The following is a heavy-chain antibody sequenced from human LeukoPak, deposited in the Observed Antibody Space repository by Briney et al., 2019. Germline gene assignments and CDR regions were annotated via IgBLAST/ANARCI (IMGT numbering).Heavy chain of an antibody. V-gene: IGHV3-30*18. CDR2: ISYDGSNK. CDR3: AKELVGNGYAD. D-gene: IGHD5-12*01. J-gene: IGHJ4*02. Sequence: GRSLRLSCAASGFTFSSYGMHWVRQAAGTGLEWVAVISYDGSNKYYADSVKGRFTISRDNSKNTVYLQMNSLRAEDTAVYYCAKELVGNGYADWGQGTLVTVSS. CDR1: GFTFSSYG.